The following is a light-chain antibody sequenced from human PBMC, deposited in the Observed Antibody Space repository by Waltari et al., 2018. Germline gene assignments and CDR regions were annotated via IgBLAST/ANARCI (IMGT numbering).Light chain of an antibody. J-gene: IGLJ1*01. CDR3: CSYAGSATPYV. Sequence: QSALTQPASVSGSPGQSITIPCTGTSSYVGRYNIVSCYQQHPGKAPKLMIFEVTKRPSGVSNRFSGSTSGNTASLTISGLQAEDEADYYCCSYAGSATPYVFGTGTKVTVL. V-gene: IGLV2-23*02. CDR2: EVT. CDR1: SSYVGRYNI.